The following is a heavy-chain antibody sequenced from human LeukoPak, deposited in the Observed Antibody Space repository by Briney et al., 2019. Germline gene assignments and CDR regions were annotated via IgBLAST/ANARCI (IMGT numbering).Heavy chain of an antibody. J-gene: IGHJ5*02. Sequence: ASVKVSCKASGYTFTGYYMHWVRQAPGPGLEWMGWINPNSGGTNYAQKFRGRVTMTRDTSISTAYMELSRLRSDDTAVYYCARVWFGEEWFDPWGQGTLVTVSS. CDR1: GYTFTGYY. D-gene: IGHD3-10*01. V-gene: IGHV1-2*02. CDR2: INPNSGGT. CDR3: ARVWFGEEWFDP.